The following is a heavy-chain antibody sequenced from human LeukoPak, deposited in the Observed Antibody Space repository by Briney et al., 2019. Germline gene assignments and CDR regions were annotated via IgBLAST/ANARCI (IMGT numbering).Heavy chain of an antibody. Sequence: GGSLRLSCVASGFTFSNNWMAWVRQAPGKGPELVAHINHDGIHTGYVDSVKGRFTISRDNSKSSLYLQLNSLRAEDTAVYYCARDPTHGLVYFDSWGQGTLVTVSS. CDR3: ARDPTHGLVYFDS. J-gene: IGHJ4*02. CDR1: GFTFSNNW. V-gene: IGHV3-7*03. D-gene: IGHD3-10*01. CDR2: INHDGIHT.